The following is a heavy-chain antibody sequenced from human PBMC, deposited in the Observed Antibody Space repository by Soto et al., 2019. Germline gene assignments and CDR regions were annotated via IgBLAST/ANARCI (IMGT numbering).Heavy chain of an antibody. J-gene: IGHJ4*02. V-gene: IGHV4-39*07. D-gene: IGHD2-2*03. CDR3: AREGNLGRWIQPLDS. CDR1: GGSISSSSYY. Sequence: PSETLSLTCYVSGGSISSSSYYWGWIRQPPGKGLEWIGYIYYSGSTNYNPSLKSRVTISVDTSKNQFSLKLSSVTTADTAVYFCAREGNLGRWIQPLDSWGQGTLVTVSS. CDR2: IYYSGST.